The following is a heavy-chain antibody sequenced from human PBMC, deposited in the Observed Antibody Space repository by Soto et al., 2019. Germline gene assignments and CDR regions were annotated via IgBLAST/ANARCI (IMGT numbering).Heavy chain of an antibody. CDR1: GFTFSSYW. J-gene: IGHJ6*02. Sequence: PGGSLRLSCAASGFTFSSYWMSWVRQAPGKGLEWVANIKQDGSEKYYVDSVKGRFTISRDNAKNSLYLQMNSLRAEDTAVYYCAREGFRDVMSYYGMDVWGQATTLTVSS. D-gene: IGHD3-16*01. CDR2: IKQDGSEK. CDR3: AREGFRDVMSYYGMDV. V-gene: IGHV3-7*04.